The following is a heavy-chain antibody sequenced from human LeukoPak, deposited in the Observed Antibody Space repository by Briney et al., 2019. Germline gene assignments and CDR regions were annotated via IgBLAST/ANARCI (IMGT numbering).Heavy chain of an antibody. V-gene: IGHV3-48*04. J-gene: IGHJ4*02. D-gene: IGHD2-15*01. CDR2: ITSSSSSI. CDR1: GFTFSSYS. CDR3: ARDYCSGGRCYSVDY. Sequence: GGSLRLSCAASGFTFSSYSLNWVRQAPGKGLEWVSYITSSSSSIYYADSVKGRFTISRDNAKNSLYLQMNSLRAEDTAMYYCARDYCSGGRCYSVDYWGQGALVTVSS.